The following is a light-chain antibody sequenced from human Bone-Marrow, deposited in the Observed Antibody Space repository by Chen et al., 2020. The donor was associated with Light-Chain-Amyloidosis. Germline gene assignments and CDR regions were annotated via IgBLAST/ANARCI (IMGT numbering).Light chain of an antibody. V-gene: IGLV2-14*01. CDR2: EVT. Sequence: QSALTQPASVSGSPGQSITISCTGTSSDVGGDNHVSWYQQHPDKAPKLMIYEVTNRPSWVPDRFSGSKSDNTASLDISELQTEDEADYFCSSYTITNTLVFESGTRVTVL. CDR3: SSYTITNTLV. J-gene: IGLJ1*01. CDR1: SSDVGGDNH.